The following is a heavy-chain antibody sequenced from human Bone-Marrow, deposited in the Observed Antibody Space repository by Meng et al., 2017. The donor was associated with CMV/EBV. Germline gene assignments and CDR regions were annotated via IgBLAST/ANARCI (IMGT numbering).Heavy chain of an antibody. V-gene: IGHV3-30*02. CDR2: IQYDGSDK. CDR1: GLSFSRHG. D-gene: IGHD6-13*01. CDR3: ARDRGRSSSPVEGD. J-gene: IGHJ4*02. Sequence: GESLKISCVTSGLSFSRHGMHWVRQAPGKGLEWMSFIQYDGSDKYYGNSVKGRFTISRDNAKNSLYLQMNSLRAEDTAVYYCARDRGRSSSPVEGDWGQGTLVTVSS.